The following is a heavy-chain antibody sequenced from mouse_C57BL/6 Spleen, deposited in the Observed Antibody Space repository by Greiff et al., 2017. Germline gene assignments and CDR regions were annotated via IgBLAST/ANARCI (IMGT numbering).Heavy chain of an antibody. J-gene: IGHJ2*01. CDR2: IYPGDGDT. Sequence: VQLQQSGPELVKPGASVKISCKASGYAFSSSWMNWVKQRPGKGLEWIGRIYPGDGDTNYNGKFKGKATLTADKSSSTAYMQLSILTSADSAVYFCAGSDWDVDDWGQGTTLTVSS. D-gene: IGHD4-1*01. CDR1: GYAFSSSW. V-gene: IGHV1-82*01. CDR3: AGSDWDVDD.